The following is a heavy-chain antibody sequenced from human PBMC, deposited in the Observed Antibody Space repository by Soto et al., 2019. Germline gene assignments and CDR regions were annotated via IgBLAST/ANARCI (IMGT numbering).Heavy chain of an antibody. Sequence: PSETLSLTCTVSGGSISSGGYYWSWIRQHPGKGLEWIGYIYYSGSTYYNPSLKSRVTISVDTSKNQFSLKLSSVTAADTAVYYCARAPGGNWNQNLRLDYWGQGTLVTVSS. J-gene: IGHJ4*02. V-gene: IGHV4-31*03. CDR3: ARAPGGNWNQNLRLDY. CDR2: IYYSGST. CDR1: GGSISSGGYY. D-gene: IGHD1-1*01.